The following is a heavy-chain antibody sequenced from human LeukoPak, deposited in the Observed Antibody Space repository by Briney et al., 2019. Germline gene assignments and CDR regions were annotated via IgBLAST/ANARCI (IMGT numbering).Heavy chain of an antibody. D-gene: IGHD1-1*01. V-gene: IGHV3-23*01. CDR3: AKAMTTVPPFDP. Sequence: GGSLRLSCAASGFTFTNYALSWVRQAPGKGLKWVSAISGSGSSTYYADSVKGRFTISRDNSKNTLFLQMNSLRAEDTAVYYCAKAMTTVPPFDPWGQGTLVTVSS. CDR1: GFTFTNYA. J-gene: IGHJ5*02. CDR2: ISGSGSST.